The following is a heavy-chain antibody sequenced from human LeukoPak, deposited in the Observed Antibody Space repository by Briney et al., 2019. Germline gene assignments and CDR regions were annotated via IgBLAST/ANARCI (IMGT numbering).Heavy chain of an antibody. CDR1: DGSFSASY. CDR3: VRLRYRGSYSFDP. J-gene: IGHJ5*02. Sequence: PSETLSLTCAVYDGSFSASYWSWIRQPPGKGLEWIGEINHSGSTNYNPSLKSRVTISVDTSKNQLSLKLSSVTAADTAVYYCVRLRYRGSYSFDPWGQGTLVIVSS. D-gene: IGHD1-26*01. V-gene: IGHV4-34*01. CDR2: INHSGST.